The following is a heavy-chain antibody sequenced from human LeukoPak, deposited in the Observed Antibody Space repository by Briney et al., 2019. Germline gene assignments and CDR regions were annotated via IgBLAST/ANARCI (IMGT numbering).Heavy chain of an antibody. CDR3: ARLEFRYYDFWSGYLGYAFDI. V-gene: IGHV4-39*01. CDR1: GGSISSSSYY. CDR2: IYYSGST. Sequence: PSETLSLTCTVSGGSISSSSYYWGWIRQPPGKGLEWIGSIYYSGSTYYNPSLKSRVTISVDTSKNQFSLKLSSVTAAHTAVYYCARLEFRYYDFWSGYLGYAFDIWGQGTMVTVSS. J-gene: IGHJ3*02. D-gene: IGHD3-3*01.